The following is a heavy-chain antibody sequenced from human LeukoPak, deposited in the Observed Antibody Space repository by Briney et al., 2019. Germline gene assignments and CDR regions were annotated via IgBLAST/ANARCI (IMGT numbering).Heavy chain of an antibody. CDR1: GFTFSGYS. CDR2: ISSSSSYI. Sequence: PGGSLRLSCAASGFTFSGYSMNWVRQAPGKGLEWVSSISSSSSYIYYADSVKGRFTISRDNAKNSLYLQMNSLRAEDTAVYYCASNQWLPEIRVFDYWGQGTLVTVSS. V-gene: IGHV3-21*01. CDR3: ASNQWLPEIRVFDY. J-gene: IGHJ4*02. D-gene: IGHD6-19*01.